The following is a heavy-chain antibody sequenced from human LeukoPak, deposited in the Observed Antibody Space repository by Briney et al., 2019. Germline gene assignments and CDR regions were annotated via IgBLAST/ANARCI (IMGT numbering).Heavy chain of an antibody. Sequence: GGSLRLSCVASRFTFTNYEMNWVRQAPGKGLEWVSYISSSGSSIYYAGSVKGRFTISRDNAKNSLYLQMNSLRAEDTAVYYCARVTTRFGESAFDIWGQGTMVTVSS. CDR3: ARVTTRFGESAFDI. V-gene: IGHV3-48*03. J-gene: IGHJ3*02. D-gene: IGHD3-16*01. CDR1: RFTFTNYE. CDR2: ISSSGSSI.